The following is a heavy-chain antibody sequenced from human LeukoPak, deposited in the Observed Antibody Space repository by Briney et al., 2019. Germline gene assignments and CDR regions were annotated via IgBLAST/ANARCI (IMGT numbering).Heavy chain of an antibody. V-gene: IGHV3-15*01. D-gene: IGHD3-10*01. Sequence: PGGALRLFSGASGFTFSKAWVRWGRQAPGEGGGGGGGFKSKTDGGTTDYAAPVKGRFTISRDDSKNTLYLQMNSLKTEDTAVYYCTTDLVGFGELLLFDYWGQGTLVTVSS. CDR2: FKSKTDGGTT. CDR1: GFTFSKAW. CDR3: TTDLVGFGELLLFDY. J-gene: IGHJ4*02.